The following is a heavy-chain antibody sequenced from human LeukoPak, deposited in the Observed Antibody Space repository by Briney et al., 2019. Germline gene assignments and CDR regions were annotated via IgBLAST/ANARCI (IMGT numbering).Heavy chain of an antibody. CDR1: GFTFSIYW. CDR3: ARDRQGAFDY. CDR2: MNQDGSER. D-gene: IGHD3-16*01. Sequence: HPGGSLRLSCAASGFTFSIYWMTWVRQAPGKGLEWVANMNQDGSERYYVDSVKGRFTISRDIAKNSLYLQMNSLRAEDTAIYYCARDRQGAFDYWGQGTLVTVSS. V-gene: IGHV3-7*01. J-gene: IGHJ4*02.